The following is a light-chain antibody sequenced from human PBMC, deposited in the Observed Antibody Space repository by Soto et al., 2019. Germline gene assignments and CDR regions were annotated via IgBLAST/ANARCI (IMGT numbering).Light chain of an antibody. J-gene: IGKJ4*01. CDR3: QQLNDYALT. CDR1: QDISSY. Sequence: DIQLTQSPSFLSTSVGDRVTITCRASQDISSYLAWYQQKPGKAPNLLIYVASTLQSGVPSRFSGSGSGTEFTLTISSLQPEDFATYYCQQLNDYALTFGGGTKVEIK. CDR2: VAS. V-gene: IGKV1-9*01.